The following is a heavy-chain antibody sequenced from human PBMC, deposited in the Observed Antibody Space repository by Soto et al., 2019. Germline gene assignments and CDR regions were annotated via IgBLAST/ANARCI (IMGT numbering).Heavy chain of an antibody. CDR3: AKDEQRGGVRGYDAFDI. Sequence: GGSLRLSCAASGFTFSSYAMSWVRQAPGKGLEWVSAISGSGGSTYYADSVKGRFTISRDNSKNTLYLQMNSLRAEDTAVYYCAKDEQRGGVRGYDAFDIWGQGTMVTVSS. CDR2: ISGSGGST. V-gene: IGHV3-23*01. J-gene: IGHJ3*02. D-gene: IGHD3-10*01. CDR1: GFTFSSYA.